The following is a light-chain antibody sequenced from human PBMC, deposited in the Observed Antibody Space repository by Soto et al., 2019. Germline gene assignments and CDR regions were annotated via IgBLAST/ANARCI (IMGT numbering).Light chain of an antibody. J-gene: IGKJ3*01. CDR1: QSVSTY. CDR2: DVS. Sequence: EIVMTQSPATLSVSPVERATLSCRASQSVSTYLAWYQQKPGQAPRLLIYDVSNRATGIPARFSGSGSGTDFTLTISSLEPEDFAIYYCQQRSNWPRFTFGPGTKVDIK. V-gene: IGKV3-11*01. CDR3: QQRSNWPRFT.